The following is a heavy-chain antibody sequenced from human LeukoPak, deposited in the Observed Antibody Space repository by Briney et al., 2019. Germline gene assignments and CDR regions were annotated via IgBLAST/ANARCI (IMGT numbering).Heavy chain of an antibody. J-gene: IGHJ4*02. D-gene: IGHD3-16*02. CDR3: ARVDRGYYDYVWGSYRPIDY. V-gene: IGHV1-2*02. Sequence: GASVKVSCRASGYTFTGYYMHWVRRAPGQGLELMGWINPNSGGTNYAQKFQGRVTMTRDTSISTAYMELSRLRSDDTAVYYCARVDRGYYDYVWGSYRPIDYWGQGTLVTVSS. CDR2: INPNSGGT. CDR1: GYTFTGYY.